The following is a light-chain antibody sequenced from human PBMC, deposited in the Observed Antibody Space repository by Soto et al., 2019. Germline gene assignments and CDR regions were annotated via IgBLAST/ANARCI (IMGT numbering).Light chain of an antibody. V-gene: IGLV1-40*01. J-gene: IGLJ1*01. CDR3: QSYDSSLSGFYV. CDR1: SSNIGAGYD. CDR2: GNT. Sequence: QSVLAQPPSVSGAPGQRVTISCTGSSSNIGAGYDVHWYQQLPGTAPKLLIYGNTKRPSGVPDRFPGSKSGTSASLAITGLQAEDEADYYCQSYDSSLSGFYVFGTGTKVTVL.